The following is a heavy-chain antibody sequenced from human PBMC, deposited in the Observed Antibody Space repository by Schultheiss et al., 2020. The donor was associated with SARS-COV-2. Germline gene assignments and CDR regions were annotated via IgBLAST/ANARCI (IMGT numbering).Heavy chain of an antibody. CDR2: IYYSGST. D-gene: IGHD3-16*01. J-gene: IGHJ3*02. CDR1: GGSISSYY. CDR3: ARGWGDAFDI. V-gene: IGHV4-59*01. Sequence: SQTLSLTCTVSGGSISSYYWSWIRQPPGKGLEWIGYIYYSGSTNYNPSLKSRVTISVDTSKNQFSLKLSSVTAADTAVYYCARGWGDAFDIWGQGTMVTVSS.